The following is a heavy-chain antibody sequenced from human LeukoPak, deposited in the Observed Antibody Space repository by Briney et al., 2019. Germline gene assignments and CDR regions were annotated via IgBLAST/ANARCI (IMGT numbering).Heavy chain of an antibody. CDR3: AAEREKSCNGGTCLGAYSYYMAV. D-gene: IGHD2-15*01. Sequence: GGSLRLSCAASGVTVSSYALHWVRQAPGRGLEFVSGISSNGDTTYYANSVKGRFIISRENSQNTVFLHMGSLRPEDTAIYNCAAEREKSCNGGTCLGAYSYYMAVWGKGTAVAVSS. CDR2: ISSNGDTT. J-gene: IGHJ6*03. CDR1: GVTVSSYA. V-gene: IGHV3-64*01.